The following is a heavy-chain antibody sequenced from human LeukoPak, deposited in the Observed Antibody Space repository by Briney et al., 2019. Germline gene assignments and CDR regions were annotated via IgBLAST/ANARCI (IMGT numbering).Heavy chain of an antibody. CDR3: AKDLSSSSSSKGRGYYYYYYMDV. D-gene: IGHD6-13*01. Sequence: PGGSLRLSCAASGFTFSSYGMHWVRQAPGKGLEWVAVISYDGSNKYYADSVKGRFTISRDNSKNTLYLQMNSLRAEDTAVYYCAKDLSSSSSSKGRGYYYYYYMDVWGKGTTVTVSS. V-gene: IGHV3-30*18. CDR1: GFTFSSYG. CDR2: ISYDGSNK. J-gene: IGHJ6*03.